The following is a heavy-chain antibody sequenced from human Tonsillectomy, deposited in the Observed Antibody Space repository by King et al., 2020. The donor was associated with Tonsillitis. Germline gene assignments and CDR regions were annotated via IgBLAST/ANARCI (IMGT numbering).Heavy chain of an antibody. V-gene: IGHV4-34*01. J-gene: IGHJ4*02. CDR3: ARGRYYYDSRGYYYRAAPCDY. Sequence: VQLQQWGAGLLKPSETLSLTCAVYGGSFSGYYWSWIRQPPGKGLEWIGEINHSGSTNYNPSLKSRVTISVDTSKNQFSLKLSSVTAADTAVYYCARGRYYYDSRGYYYRAAPCDYWGQGTLVTVSS. D-gene: IGHD3-22*01. CDR2: INHSGST. CDR1: GGSFSGYY.